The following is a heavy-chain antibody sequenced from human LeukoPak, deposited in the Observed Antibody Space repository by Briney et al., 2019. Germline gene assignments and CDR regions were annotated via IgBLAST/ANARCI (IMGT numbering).Heavy chain of an antibody. Sequence: GGSLRLSCAASGFTFSNYAIHWIRQGPGKGLKWVAIISCDGTNKYYADSVKGRFSISRDNSKNTLYLQMNSLRPEDTAVYYCAKAVGFGEAYGMDVWGQGTTVTVSS. CDR1: GFTFSNYA. V-gene: IGHV3-30*18. J-gene: IGHJ6*02. CDR2: ISCDGTNK. CDR3: AKAVGFGEAYGMDV. D-gene: IGHD3-10*01.